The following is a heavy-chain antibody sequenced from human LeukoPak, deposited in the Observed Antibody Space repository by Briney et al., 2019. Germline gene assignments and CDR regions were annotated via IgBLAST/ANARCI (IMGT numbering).Heavy chain of an antibody. J-gene: IGHJ6*02. CDR2: ISGSGGST. CDR1: GFTFSNYA. D-gene: IGHD2-21*02. Sequence: GGSLRLSCAASGFTFSNYAMNWVRQAPGKGLEWVSAISGSGGSTYYADSVKGRFTISRDNAKNSLYLQMNSLRAEDTAVYYCAREDIVVVTAMAYYYGMDVWGQGTTVTVSS. CDR3: AREDIVVVTAMAYYYGMDV. V-gene: IGHV3-21*01.